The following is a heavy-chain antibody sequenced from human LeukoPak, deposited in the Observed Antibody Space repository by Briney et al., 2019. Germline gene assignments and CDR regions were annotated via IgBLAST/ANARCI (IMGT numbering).Heavy chain of an antibody. D-gene: IGHD1-26*01. CDR3: AKIGPYRGSYYDY. Sequence: GGSLRLSCAASGFTFSSYGMHWVRQAPGKGLEWVAVISYDGSNKYYADSVKGRFTISRDNSKNTLYLQMNSLRAEDTAVYYCAKIGPYRGSYYDYWGQGTLVTVSS. CDR1: GFTFSSYG. CDR2: ISYDGSNK. J-gene: IGHJ4*02. V-gene: IGHV3-30*18.